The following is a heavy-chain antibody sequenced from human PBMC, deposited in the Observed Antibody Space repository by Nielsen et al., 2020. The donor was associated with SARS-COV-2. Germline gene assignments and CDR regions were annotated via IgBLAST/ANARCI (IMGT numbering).Heavy chain of an antibody. J-gene: IGHJ5*02. Sequence: SETLSLTCTVSGGSISSSSYYWSWIRQPPGKGLEWIGSIYYSGSTYYNPSLKSRVTISVDKSKNQFSLKLSSVTAADTAVYYCARLWDDFRIPHTFDPWGQGTLVTVSS. CDR2: IYYSGST. CDR3: ARLWDDFRIPHTFDP. V-gene: IGHV4-39*07. CDR1: GGSISSSSYY. D-gene: IGHD2/OR15-2a*01.